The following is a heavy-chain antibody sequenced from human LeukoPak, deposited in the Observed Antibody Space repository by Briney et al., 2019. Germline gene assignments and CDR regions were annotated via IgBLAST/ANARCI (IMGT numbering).Heavy chain of an antibody. CDR3: VRRGDASSGWGDHDF. Sequence: GGSLRLSCAASGFTFNRNAISWVRQAPGKGLEWVSTIGGSGDKTFYADSVKGRFTIPRDNSKNMEHLQMNSLTGEDTALYYCVRRGDASSGWGDHDFWGQGALVTVSS. D-gene: IGHD6-19*01. V-gene: IGHV3-23*01. J-gene: IGHJ4*02. CDR1: GFTFNRNA. CDR2: IGGSGDKT.